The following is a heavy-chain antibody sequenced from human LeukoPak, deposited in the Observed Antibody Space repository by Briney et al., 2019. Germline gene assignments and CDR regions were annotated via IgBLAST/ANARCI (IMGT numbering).Heavy chain of an antibody. CDR2: ISSSSSTI. CDR1: GFTFSSYS. CDR3: AAGDSSGLDAFDI. J-gene: IGHJ3*02. V-gene: IGHV3-48*04. D-gene: IGHD3-22*01. Sequence: GGSLRLSCAASGFTFSSYSMNWVRQAPGKGLEWVSYISSSSSTIYYADSVKGRSTISRDNAKNSLYLQMNSLRAEDTAVYYCAAGDSSGLDAFDIWGQGTMSPSLQ.